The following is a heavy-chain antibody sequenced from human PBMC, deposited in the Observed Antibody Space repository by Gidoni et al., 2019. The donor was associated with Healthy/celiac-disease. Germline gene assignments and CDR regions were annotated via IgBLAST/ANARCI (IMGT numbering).Heavy chain of an antibody. CDR1: GGSISSSRYY. J-gene: IGHJ4*02. D-gene: IGHD3-10*01. V-gene: IGHV4-39*01. CDR3: ASQPERYYYGSGSYSPFDY. Sequence: QLQLQESGPGLVKPSETLSLTGTVSGGSISSSRYYWGWIRQPPVKGLEWIGSIYYSGSTYYNPSLKSRVTISVDTSKNQFSLKLSSVTAADTAVYYCASQPERYYYGSGSYSPFDYWGQGTLVTVSS. CDR2: IYYSGST.